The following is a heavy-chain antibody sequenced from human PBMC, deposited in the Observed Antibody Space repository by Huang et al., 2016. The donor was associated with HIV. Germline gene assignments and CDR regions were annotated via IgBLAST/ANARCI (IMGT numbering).Heavy chain of an antibody. V-gene: IGHV7-4-1*02. CDR3: ARDARERRDPWVKYSWFDP. CDR1: GYSFSNYA. D-gene: IGHD2-21*01. CDR2: SSTDTGKS. Sequence: QVVLVQSGSELKKPGASVKVSCKASGYSFSNYALNWVRQAPGKGLEWMGWSSTDTGKSTYAGGLAGRFVFPLDTSVNTAYLQISSLKTEDTALYYCARDARERRDPWVKYSWFDPWGQGTLVTVS. J-gene: IGHJ5*02.